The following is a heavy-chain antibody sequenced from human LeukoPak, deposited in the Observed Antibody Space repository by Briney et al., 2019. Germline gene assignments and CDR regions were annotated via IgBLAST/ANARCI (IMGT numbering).Heavy chain of an antibody. D-gene: IGHD6-13*01. V-gene: IGHV4-61*01. CDR1: GGSISSSSYY. CDR3: ASTGGSSSWYFGY. CDR2: IYYSGST. Sequence: SETLSLTCTVSGGSISSSSYYWSWIRQPPGKGLEWIGYIYYSGSTNYNPSLKSRVTISVDTSKNQFSLKLSSVTAADTAVYYCASTGGSSSWYFGYWGQGTLVTVSS. J-gene: IGHJ4*02.